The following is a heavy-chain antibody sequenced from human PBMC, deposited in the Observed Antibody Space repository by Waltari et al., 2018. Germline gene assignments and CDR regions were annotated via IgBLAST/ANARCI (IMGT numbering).Heavy chain of an antibody. V-gene: IGHV4-4*07. CDR1: GGPISSYY. D-gene: IGHD3-10*01. CDR3: ARDVTSPRPVYYGSGSYYNGYYFDY. J-gene: IGHJ4*02. Sequence: QVQLQESGPGLVKPSETLSLTCTVSGGPISSYYWSWIRQPAGTGLEWIGRIYTSGSTNYNPSLKSRVTMSVDTSKNQFSLKLSSVTAADTAVYYCARDVTSPRPVYYGSGSYYNGYYFDYWGQGTLVTVSS. CDR2: IYTSGST.